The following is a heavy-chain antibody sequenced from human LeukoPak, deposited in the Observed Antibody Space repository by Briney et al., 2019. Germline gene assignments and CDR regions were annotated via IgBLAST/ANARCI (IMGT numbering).Heavy chain of an antibody. CDR3: ATGQGSRWDN. CDR1: GSSFNNHW. V-gene: IGHV3-7*01. Sequence: GGSLRLSCAVSGSSFNNHWMSWVRQAAGKRLEWVANIKQDGSESYYVGSVKGRFTISRDNAKNSLYLQMDSLRGEDTAVYYCATGQGSRWDNWGLGTLVTVSS. D-gene: IGHD6-13*01. J-gene: IGHJ4*02. CDR2: IKQDGSES.